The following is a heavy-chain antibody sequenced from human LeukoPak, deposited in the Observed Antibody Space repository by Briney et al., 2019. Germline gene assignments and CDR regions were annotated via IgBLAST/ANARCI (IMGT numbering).Heavy chain of an antibody. CDR1: GFTFSSYA. J-gene: IGHJ4*02. CDR2: ISGSGGST. V-gene: IGHV3-23*01. D-gene: IGHD2-21*01. Sequence: PGGSLRLSCAASGFTFSSYAMSWVRQAPGKGLEWVSAISGSGGSTYYADSVKGRFTISRDNAKNSLYLQMNSLRAEDTAVYYCARDPAVASHWGQGTLVTVSS. CDR3: ARDPAVASH.